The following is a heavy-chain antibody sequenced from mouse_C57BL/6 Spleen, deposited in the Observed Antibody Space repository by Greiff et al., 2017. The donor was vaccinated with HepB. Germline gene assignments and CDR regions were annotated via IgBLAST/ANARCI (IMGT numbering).Heavy chain of an antibody. CDR3: ARSIYYDYDGSWFAY. J-gene: IGHJ3*01. D-gene: IGHD2-4*01. V-gene: IGHV1-76*01. Sequence: LVESGAELVRPGASVKLSCKASGYTFTDYYINWVKQRPGQGLEWIARIYPGSGNTYYNEKFKGKATLTAEQSSSTAYMQLSSLTSEDSAVYFCARSIYYDYDGSWFAYWGQGTLVTVSA. CDR1: GYTFTDYY. CDR2: IYPGSGNT.